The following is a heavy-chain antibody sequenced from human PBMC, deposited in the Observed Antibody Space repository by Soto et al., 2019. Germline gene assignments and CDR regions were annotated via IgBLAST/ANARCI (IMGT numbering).Heavy chain of an antibody. CDR1: GFTFSSYA. V-gene: IGHV3-23*01. CDR2: ISGSGGST. Sequence: GGSLRLSCAASGFTFSSYAMSWVRQAPGKGLEWVSAISGSGGSTYYADSVRGRFTISRDNSKNTLYLQMNSLRAEDTAVYYCAKATYGDYENGYYFDYWGQGTLVTVSS. CDR3: AKATYGDYENGYYFDY. D-gene: IGHD4-17*01. J-gene: IGHJ4*02.